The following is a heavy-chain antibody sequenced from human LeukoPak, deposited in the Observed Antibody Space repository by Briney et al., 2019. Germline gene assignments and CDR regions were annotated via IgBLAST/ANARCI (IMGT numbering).Heavy chain of an antibody. CDR1: GFTFSSYA. CDR2: ISGSGGST. J-gene: IGHJ5*02. V-gene: IGHV3-23*01. Sequence: GGSLRLSCAASGFTFSSYAMSWVRQAPGKGLEWVSAISGSGGSTYYADSVKGRFTISRDNSKNTLYLQMNSLRAEDTAVYYCAKLSSRGWYEDWFDPWGQGTLVTVFS. CDR3: AKLSSRGWYEDWFDP. D-gene: IGHD6-19*01.